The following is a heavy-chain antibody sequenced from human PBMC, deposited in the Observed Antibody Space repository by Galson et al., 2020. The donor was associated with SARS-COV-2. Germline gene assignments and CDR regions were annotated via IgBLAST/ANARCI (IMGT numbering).Heavy chain of an antibody. Sequence: SETLSLTCTVSGGSISSGSYYWSWIRQPAGKGLEWIGRIYTSGSTNYNPSLKSRVTISVDTSKNQFSLKLSSVTAADTAVYYCARESRWELYFDLWGQGTLVAVSA. J-gene: IGHJ4*02. D-gene: IGHD1-26*01. CDR3: ARESRWELYFDL. CDR1: GGSISSGSYY. CDR2: IYTSGST. V-gene: IGHV4-61*02.